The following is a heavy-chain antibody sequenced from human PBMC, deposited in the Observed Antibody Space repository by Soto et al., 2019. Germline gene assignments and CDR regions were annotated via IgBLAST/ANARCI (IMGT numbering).Heavy chain of an antibody. Sequence: SETLSLTCAVSGGSISSGDYYWSWIRQPPGKSLEWIGYIYYSRSTYYNPSLKSRVTISVDTSKNQFSLKLSSVTAAATAVYYCAREQYYDFWIGYFDWGQGTLVTVSS. CDR2: IYYSRST. V-gene: IGHV4-30-4*01. CDR1: GGSISSGDYY. D-gene: IGHD3-3*01. J-gene: IGHJ4*02. CDR3: AREQYYDFWIGYFD.